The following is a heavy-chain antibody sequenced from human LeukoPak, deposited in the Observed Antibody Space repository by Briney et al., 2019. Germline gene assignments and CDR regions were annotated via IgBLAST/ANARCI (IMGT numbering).Heavy chain of an antibody. CDR1: GDSISSSSYY. Sequence: SETLSLTXTVSGDSISSSSYYWGWIRQPPGKGLEWIGSIYYSGSTYYNPSLKSRVTTSVDTSKNQFSLKLSSVTAADTAVYYCASQPYYDILTGYSHFDYWGQGTLVTVSS. D-gene: IGHD3-9*01. J-gene: IGHJ4*02. CDR3: ASQPYYDILTGYSHFDY. CDR2: IYYSGST. V-gene: IGHV4-39*01.